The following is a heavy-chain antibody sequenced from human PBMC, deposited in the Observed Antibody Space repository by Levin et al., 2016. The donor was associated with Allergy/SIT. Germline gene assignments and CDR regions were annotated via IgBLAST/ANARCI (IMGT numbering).Heavy chain of an antibody. CDR2: IYYTGSS. CDR3: ARQSAVMVVDETGGYFDT. J-gene: IGHJ5*02. Sequence: SETLSLTCTVSGDSITSGDYYWAWIRQSPGKGLEWIESIYYTGSSYYNPSLKSRVTVSIDTSKNQISLRMSSVTAADTAVYYCARQSAVMVVDETGGYFDTWGQGTLVTVSS. V-gene: IGHV4-39*01. CDR1: GDSITSGDYY. D-gene: IGHD1-14*01.